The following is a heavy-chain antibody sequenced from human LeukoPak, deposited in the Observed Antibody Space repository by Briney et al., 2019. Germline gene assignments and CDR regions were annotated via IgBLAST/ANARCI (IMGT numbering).Heavy chain of an antibody. CDR1: GGSFSTYY. Sequence: PSETLSLTCAVYGGSFSTYYWSWIRQPPGKGLEWIGEINHSGSTNYNPSLKSRVTISLDTSENQFSLKLSSVTAADTAVYYCARGRITTFGVVIPLDYWGQGALVTVSS. D-gene: IGHD3-3*01. J-gene: IGHJ4*02. V-gene: IGHV4-34*01. CDR3: ARGRITTFGVVIPLDY. CDR2: INHSGST.